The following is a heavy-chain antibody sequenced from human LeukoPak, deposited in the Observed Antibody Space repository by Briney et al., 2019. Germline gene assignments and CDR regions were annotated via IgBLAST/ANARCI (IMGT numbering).Heavy chain of an antibody. CDR2: IYSGGST. V-gene: IGHV3-53*01. CDR1: GFTVSSNY. CDR3: ARDRYLASAYYFDY. Sequence: GGSLRLSCAASGFTVSSNYMSWVRQAPGKGLEWVSVIYSGGSTYYADSVKGRFTISRDNSKNTLYLQMNSLRAGDTAVYYCARDRYLASAYYFDYWGQGTLVTVSS. J-gene: IGHJ4*02. D-gene: IGHD1-14*01.